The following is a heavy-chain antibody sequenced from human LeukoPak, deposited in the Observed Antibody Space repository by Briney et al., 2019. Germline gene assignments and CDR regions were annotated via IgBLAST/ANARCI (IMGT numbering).Heavy chain of an antibody. D-gene: IGHD3-16*01. CDR3: AKGLRAGVGPYMGYHYYMDV. J-gene: IGHJ6*03. CDR2: INDNGAGT. V-gene: IGHV3-23*01. CDR1: GFTVSSNY. Sequence: PGGSLRLSCAASGFTVSSNYMSWVRQAPGKGLEWVSTINDNGAGTYYADSVKGRFTISRDNSYNTVSLQMNSLRDEDTGVYYCAKGLRAGVGPYMGYHYYMDVWGKGATVTVSS.